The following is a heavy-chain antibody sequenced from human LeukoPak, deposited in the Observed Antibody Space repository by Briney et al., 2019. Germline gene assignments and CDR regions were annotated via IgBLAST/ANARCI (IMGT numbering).Heavy chain of an antibody. Sequence: ASVKVSCKVFGYTLTELSMHWVRQAPGKGLEWMGGFDPEDGETIYAQKFQGRVTMTEDTSTDTAYMELSSLRSEDTAMYYCATSGIAARLRLGYGYWGQGTLVTVSS. D-gene: IGHD6-6*01. CDR2: FDPEDGET. V-gene: IGHV1-24*01. CDR1: GYTLTELS. CDR3: ATSGIAARLRLGYGY. J-gene: IGHJ4*02.